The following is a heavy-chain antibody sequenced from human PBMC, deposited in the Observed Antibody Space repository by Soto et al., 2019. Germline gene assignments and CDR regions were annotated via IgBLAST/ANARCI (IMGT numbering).Heavy chain of an antibody. V-gene: IGHV1-69*13. CDR2: IIPMFGTS. CDR3: ARGVRTGFYGMDV. CDR1: GCTFSNYA. Sequence: SVKVSCKASGCTFSNYAISWVRQAPGQGLEWVGGIIPMFGTSNYAQNFQGRVSITADESTSTAYMELSSLGSEDTAVYYCARGVRTGFYGMDVWGQGTTVTVS. D-gene: IGHD3-10*01. J-gene: IGHJ6*02.